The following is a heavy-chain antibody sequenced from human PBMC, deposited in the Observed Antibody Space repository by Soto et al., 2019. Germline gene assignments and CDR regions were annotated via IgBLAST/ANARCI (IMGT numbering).Heavy chain of an antibody. Sequence: ASVKVSCKASGYTFTSYGISWVRQAPGQGLEWMGWISAYNGNTNYAQKLQGRITMTTDTSTSTAYMELRSLRSDDTAVYYCAREGQEGYYYDSSGYTGPRVFDYWGQGTLVTVSS. D-gene: IGHD3-22*01. CDR2: ISAYNGNT. V-gene: IGHV1-18*01. J-gene: IGHJ4*02. CDR3: AREGQEGYYYDSSGYTGPRVFDY. CDR1: GYTFTSYG.